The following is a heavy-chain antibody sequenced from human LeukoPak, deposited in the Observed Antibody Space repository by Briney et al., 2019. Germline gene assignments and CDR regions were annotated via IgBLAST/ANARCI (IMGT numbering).Heavy chain of an antibody. J-gene: IGHJ5*02. V-gene: IGHV3-11*04. CDR3: ARVGRRWLQLSSGWFDP. Sequence: PGGSLRLSCAASGFTFSDFYMTWIRQAPGKGLEWVSYISNRGTTIHYADSVRGRFTISRDNAKKSLYLQMNGLRAEDTAVYYCARVGRRWLQLSSGWFDPWGQGTLVTVSS. D-gene: IGHD5-24*01. CDR1: GFTFSDFY. CDR2: ISNRGTTI.